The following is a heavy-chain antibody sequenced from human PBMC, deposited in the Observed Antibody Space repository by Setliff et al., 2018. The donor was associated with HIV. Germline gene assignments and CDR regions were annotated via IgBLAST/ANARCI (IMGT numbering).Heavy chain of an antibody. Sequence: SETLSLTCTVSGGSIRSISYYWGWIRQPPGKWLEWIGSIYYSGSTYYNPSLKSRVTISVDTSKNQFSLKLSSVTAADTAVYYCVDNAQNSPGPVDFGEYFHRWGQGTLVTVSS. CDR3: VDNAQNSPGPVDFGEYFHR. CDR2: IYYSGST. J-gene: IGHJ1*01. D-gene: IGHD6-19*01. V-gene: IGHV4-39*01. CDR1: GGSIRSISYY.